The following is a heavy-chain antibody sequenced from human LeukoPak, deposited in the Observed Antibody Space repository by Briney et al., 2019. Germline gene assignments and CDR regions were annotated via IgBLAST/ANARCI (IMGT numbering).Heavy chain of an antibody. J-gene: IGHJ4*02. CDR1: GFTFSSYS. CDR3: AISTLGYSYAQDY. D-gene: IGHD5-18*01. V-gene: IGHV3-21*01. CDR2: ISSSSSYI. Sequence: GGSPRLSCAASGFTFSSYSMNWVRQAPGKGLEWVSSISSSSSYIYYADSVKGRFTISRDNAKNSLYLQMNSLRAEDTAVYYCAISTLGYSYAQDYWGQGTLVTVSS.